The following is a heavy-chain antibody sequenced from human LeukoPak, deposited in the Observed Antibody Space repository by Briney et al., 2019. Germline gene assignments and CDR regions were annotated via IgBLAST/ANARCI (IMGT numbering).Heavy chain of an antibody. CDR2: INWNGGST. V-gene: IGHV3-20*04. CDR3: ARDQYYYDSSAPPLY. CDR1: GFTFDDYG. J-gene: IGHJ4*02. Sequence: GGSLRLSCAASGFTFDDYGMSWVRQAPGKGLEWVSGINWNGGSTGYADSVKGRFTISRDNAKNSLYLQMNSLRAEDTALYYCARDQYYYDSSAPPLYWGQGTLVTVSS. D-gene: IGHD3-22*01.